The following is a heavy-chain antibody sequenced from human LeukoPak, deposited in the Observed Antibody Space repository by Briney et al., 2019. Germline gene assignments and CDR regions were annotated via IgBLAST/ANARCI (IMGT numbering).Heavy chain of an antibody. CDR1: GGSISSGGYY. D-gene: IGHD3-16*02. V-gene: IGHV4-31*03. CDR2: IYYSGST. J-gene: IGHJ6*02. CDR3: ARDTLTGWGSYRYSPGQNYYGMDV. Sequence: SQTLSLTCTVSGGSISSGGYYWSWIRQHPGTRLEWIGYIYYSGSTYYNPSLKSRVTISVDTSKNQFSLKLSSVTAADTAVYYCARDTLTGWGSYRYSPGQNYYGMDVWGQGTTVTVSS.